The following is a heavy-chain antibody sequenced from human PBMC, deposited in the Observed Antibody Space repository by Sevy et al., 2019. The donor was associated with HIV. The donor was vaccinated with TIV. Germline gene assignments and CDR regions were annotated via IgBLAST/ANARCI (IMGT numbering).Heavy chain of an antibody. V-gene: IGHV3-23*01. CDR2: KSVSGGGT. J-gene: IGHJ4*02. D-gene: IGHD3-9*01. CDR1: GFTFTSYT. CDR3: AKRDYSDFDSPPIFDF. Sequence: GGSLRLSCAASGFTFTSYTMSWVRQAQGKGLEWASDKSVSGGGTYYSDSVKGRFTISRDNSKNTLYLQMSSLRAEDTAVYYCAKRDYSDFDSPPIFDFWGRGTLVTVSS.